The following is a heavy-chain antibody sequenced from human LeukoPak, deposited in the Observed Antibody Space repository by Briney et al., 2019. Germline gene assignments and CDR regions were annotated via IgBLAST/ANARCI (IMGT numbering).Heavy chain of an antibody. CDR1: GGSFSGYY. J-gene: IGHJ4*02. D-gene: IGHD5-12*01. CDR3: ASFRGGYDHFDY. Sequence: SETLSLTCAVYGGSFSGYYWSWIRQPPGKGLEWIGSIYYSGSTYYNPSLKSRVTISVDTSKNQFSLKLSSVTAADTAVYYCASFRGGYDHFDYWGQGTLVTVSS. V-gene: IGHV4-34*01. CDR2: IYYSGST.